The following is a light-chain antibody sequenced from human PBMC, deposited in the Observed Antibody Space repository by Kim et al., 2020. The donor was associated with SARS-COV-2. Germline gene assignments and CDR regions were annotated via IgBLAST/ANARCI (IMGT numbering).Light chain of an antibody. CDR1: QSVLYSSNNKNY. J-gene: IGKJ2*01. CDR3: QQYYSTPYA. Sequence: DIVMIQSPDSLAVSLGERATINCKSSQSVLYSSNNKNYLAWYQQKPGQPPKLLICWASTRESGVPDRFSGSGSGTDFTLTISSLQAEDVAVLYFQQYYSTPYAFGRGTKLE. V-gene: IGKV4-1*01. CDR2: WAS.